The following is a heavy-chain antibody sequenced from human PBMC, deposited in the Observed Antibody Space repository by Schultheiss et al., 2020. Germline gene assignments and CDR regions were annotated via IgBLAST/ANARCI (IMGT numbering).Heavy chain of an antibody. Sequence: SETLSLTCTVSGGSISSGGYYWSWIRQHPGKGLEWIGYIYYSGRTYYNPSLKSRVSISIDTSKNQFSLRLSSVTAADTAVFYCARDTVIRAFDIWGQGTMVTVSS. CDR3: ARDTVIRAFDI. CDR2: IYYSGRT. CDR1: GGSISSGGYY. D-gene: IGHD2-21*01. J-gene: IGHJ3*02. V-gene: IGHV4-31*03.